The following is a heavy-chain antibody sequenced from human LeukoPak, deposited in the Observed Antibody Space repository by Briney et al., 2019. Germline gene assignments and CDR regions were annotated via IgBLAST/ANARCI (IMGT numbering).Heavy chain of an antibody. Sequence: ASVKVSCKTSGYTFTHYGVSWLRQARGQGPEWLGWTSTSNGHTKYAQKFEGRVTLTTDISTDTVYMELRSLRSDDTAVYYCAEQNWEGYFDYWGQGTLVTVSS. CDR3: AEQNWEGYFDY. CDR1: GYTFTHYG. V-gene: IGHV1-18*01. D-gene: IGHD7-27*01. J-gene: IGHJ4*02. CDR2: TSTSNGHT.